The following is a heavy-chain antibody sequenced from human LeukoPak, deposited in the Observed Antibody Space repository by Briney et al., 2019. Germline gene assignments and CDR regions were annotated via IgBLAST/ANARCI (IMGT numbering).Heavy chain of an antibody. J-gene: IGHJ4*02. CDR3: ARGEWGEPKPDY. CDR1: GFTFSSSW. D-gene: IGHD3-16*01. Sequence: GGSLRLSCAASGFTFSSSWMSWVRQAPGKGLEWVANINQDGSEKYYVDSVKGRCTISRDNAKNSLYLQMNSLRAEDTAVYYCARGEWGEPKPDYWGQGTLVTVSS. CDR2: INQDGSEK. V-gene: IGHV3-7*01.